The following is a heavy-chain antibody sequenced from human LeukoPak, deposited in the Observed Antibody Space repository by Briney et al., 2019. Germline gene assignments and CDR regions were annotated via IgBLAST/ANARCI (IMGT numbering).Heavy chain of an antibody. CDR1: GGSISSSRYY. J-gene: IGHJ4*02. V-gene: IGHV4-39*07. D-gene: IGHD3-22*01. CDR3: ARYYYDSSGYQIRLFDY. CDR2: IYYSGST. Sequence: PSETLSLTCTVSGGSISSSRYYWGWIRQPPGKGLEWIGSIYYSGSTYYNPSLKSRVTISVDTSKNQFSLKLSSVTAADTAVYYCARYYYDSSGYQIRLFDYWGQGTLVTVSS.